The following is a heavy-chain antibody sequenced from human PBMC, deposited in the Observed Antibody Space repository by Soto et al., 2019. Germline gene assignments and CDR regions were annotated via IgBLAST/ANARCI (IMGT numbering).Heavy chain of an antibody. CDR3: ARGDRGGSGSPASYYCSGWDV. Sequence: DVQLLESGGNLVQPGGSLTLSCSASGFTLSSYAMSWVRQAPGQGLEWVSSISAGGDMTYNSDSVKGRFTISRDNANNAVFLQMHNLRIEDTALYYCARGDRGGSGSPASYYCSGWDVWGQGATVTVS. J-gene: IGHJ6*02. D-gene: IGHD1-26*01. V-gene: IGHV3-23*01. CDR1: GFTLSSYA. CDR2: ISAGGDMT.